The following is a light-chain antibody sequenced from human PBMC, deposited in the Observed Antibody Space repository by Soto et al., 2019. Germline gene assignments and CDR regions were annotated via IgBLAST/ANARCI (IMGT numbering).Light chain of an antibody. V-gene: IGKV3-15*01. Sequence: EVVMTQSPASLSASPGERVTLSCRSSQNLLSSLAWYQQRPVQSPRLLIYDASTRATRIPPIFSGGGSGTEFTVTISSLQSEDFPLSYCQQYDIWPPYTFGQGTKVDIK. CDR3: QQYDIWPPYT. CDR2: DAS. CDR1: QNLLSS. J-gene: IGKJ2*01.